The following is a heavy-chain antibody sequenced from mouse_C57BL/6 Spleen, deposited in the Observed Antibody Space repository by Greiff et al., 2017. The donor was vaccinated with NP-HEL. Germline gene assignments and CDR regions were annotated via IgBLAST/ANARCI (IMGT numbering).Heavy chain of an antibody. CDR1: GFTFSDYG. J-gene: IGHJ3*01. Sequence: EVKLVESGGGLVKPGGSLKLSCAASGFTFSDYGMHWVRQAPEKGLEWVAYISSGSSTIYYADTVKGRFTISRDNAKNTLFLQMTSLRSEDTAMYYCARPYSKGAAWFAYWGQGTLVTVSA. CDR2: ISSGSSTI. V-gene: IGHV5-17*01. D-gene: IGHD2-5*01. CDR3: ARPYSKGAAWFAY.